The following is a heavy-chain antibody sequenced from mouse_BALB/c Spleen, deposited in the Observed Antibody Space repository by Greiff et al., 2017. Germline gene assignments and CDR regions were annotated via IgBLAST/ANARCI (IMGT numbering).Heavy chain of an antibody. CDR1: GFNIKDTY. V-gene: IGHV14-3*02. Sequence: EVQLQQSGAELVKPGASVKLSCTASGFNIKDTYMHWVKQRPEQGLEWIGRIDPANGNTKYDPKFQGKATITADTSSNTAYLQLSSLTSEDTAVYDCARDDYGAHWYIDVWGAGTTVTVSS. D-gene: IGHD2-4*01. CDR2: IDPANGNT. J-gene: IGHJ1*01. CDR3: ARDDYGAHWYIDV.